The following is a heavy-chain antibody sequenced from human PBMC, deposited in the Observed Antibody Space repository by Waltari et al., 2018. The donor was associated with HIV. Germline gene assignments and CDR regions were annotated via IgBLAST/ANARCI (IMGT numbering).Heavy chain of an antibody. CDR2: ISGSGGST. V-gene: IGHV3-23*01. D-gene: IGHD6-19*01. J-gene: IGHJ4*02. CDR1: GFTSSSYA. CDR3: AKTIAVAGPGDY. Sequence: EVQLLESGGGLVQPGGSLRLSCAASGFTSSSYAMSWVRQAPGKGLEWISAISGSGGSTDYADSVKGRFTIARDNSKNTLYLQMNSLRAEDTAVYYCAKTIAVAGPGDYWGQGTLVTVSS.